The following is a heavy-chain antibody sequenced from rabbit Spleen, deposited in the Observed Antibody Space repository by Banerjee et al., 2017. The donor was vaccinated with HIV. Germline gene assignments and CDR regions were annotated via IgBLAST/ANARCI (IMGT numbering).Heavy chain of an antibody. V-gene: IGHV1S45*01. CDR3: ARDSGSSFSSYGMDL. Sequence: QEQLEEAGGGLVKPGASLTLTCTASGFSFSSSDYMCWVRQAPGKGLEWIACIAGSSRAFTYSATWAKGRFTCSKTSSTTVTLQMTSLTVADTATYFCARDSGSSFSSYGMDLWGPGTLVTVS. D-gene: IGHD8-1*01. J-gene: IGHJ6*01. CDR1: GFSFSSSDY. CDR2: IAGSSRAFT.